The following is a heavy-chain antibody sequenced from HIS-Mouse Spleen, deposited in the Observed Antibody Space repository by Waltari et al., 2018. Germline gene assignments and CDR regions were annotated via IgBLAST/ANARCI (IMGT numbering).Heavy chain of an antibody. V-gene: IGHV3-33*06. D-gene: IGHD2-8*01. Sequence: QVHRVGSGGGVVQPGSTLRLPCAASGFTFRSYGLYWGRQAPGKGLEWVAVILYDGSNKYYADSVKGRFTISRDNSKNTLYLQMNSLRAEDTAVYYCAKGGLMVYAIGDYWGQGTLVTVSS. CDR3: AKGGLMVYAIGDY. CDR2: ILYDGSNK. CDR1: GFTFRSYG. J-gene: IGHJ4*02.